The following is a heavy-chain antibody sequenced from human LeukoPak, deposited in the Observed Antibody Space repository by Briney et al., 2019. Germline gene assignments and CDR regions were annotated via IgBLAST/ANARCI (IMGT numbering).Heavy chain of an antibody. CDR2: INPNSGGT. CDR1: GYTFTGYY. Sequence: ASVKVSCKASGYTFTGYYMHWVRQAPGQGLEWMGRINPNSGGTNYAQKFQGRVTMTRDTSISTAYMELSRLRSDDTAVYYCAKPTTYGSGRWFDPWGQGTLVTVSS. J-gene: IGHJ5*02. V-gene: IGHV1-2*06. D-gene: IGHD3-10*01. CDR3: AKPTTYGSGRWFDP.